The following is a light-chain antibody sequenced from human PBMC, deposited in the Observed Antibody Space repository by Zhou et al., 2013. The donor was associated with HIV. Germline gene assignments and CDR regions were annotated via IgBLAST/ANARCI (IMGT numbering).Light chain of an antibody. Sequence: DIQMTQSPSSLSASLGDRVTITCRPSQNISRYVNWYQQKLGRAPKLLIHTASTLQSGVSSRFAGSESGAQFTLTITNLQPEDFAAYYCQQHDNLPLTFGGGTKVEIK. V-gene: IGKV1-39*01. CDR2: TAS. J-gene: IGKJ4*01. CDR3: QQHDNLPLT. CDR1: QNISRY.